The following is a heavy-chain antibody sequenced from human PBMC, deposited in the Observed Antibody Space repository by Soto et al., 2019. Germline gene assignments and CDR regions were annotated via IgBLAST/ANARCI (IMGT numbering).Heavy chain of an antibody. Sequence: SETLSLTCTVSGGSISSYYWSWIRQPPGKGLEWIGYIYYSGSTNYNPSLKSRVTISVDTSKNQFSLKLSSVTAADTAVYYCARVPYSSSWYEPYYYGMDVWGQGTTVTVS. V-gene: IGHV4-59*01. CDR1: GGSISSYY. D-gene: IGHD6-13*01. CDR3: ARVPYSSSWYEPYYYGMDV. J-gene: IGHJ6*02. CDR2: IYYSGST.